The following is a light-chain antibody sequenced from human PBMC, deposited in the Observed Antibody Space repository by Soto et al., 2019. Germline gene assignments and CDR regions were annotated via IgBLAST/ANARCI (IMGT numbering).Light chain of an antibody. CDR1: QSVTTTY. J-gene: IGKJ1*01. CDR3: QHYGRSPM. V-gene: IGKV3-20*01. Sequence: EIVLAQSPGTLSLAPGERATLSCRASQSVTTTYLAWYQQKPGQAPPLLFYATSSRAIGFPDRFTGSGSVTAFTLTISRLEPADFAVYYCQHYGRSPMLGQGTKVEI. CDR2: ATS.